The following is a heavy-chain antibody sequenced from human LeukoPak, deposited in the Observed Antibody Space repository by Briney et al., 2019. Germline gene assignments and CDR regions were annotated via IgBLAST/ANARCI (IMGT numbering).Heavy chain of an antibody. V-gene: IGHV3-74*01. Sequence: GGSLRLSCAASGLTFSNYCMHWVRHRPGKGLVWVSGISSDGKTTVYADSLKGRFTISRDNAKNTLYLQMNGPGIEDTAVYYCVVEFQFHSPWGQGTLVTVSS. CDR2: ISSDGKTT. J-gene: IGHJ5*02. D-gene: IGHD1-26*01. CDR3: VVEFQFHSP. CDR1: GLTFSNYC.